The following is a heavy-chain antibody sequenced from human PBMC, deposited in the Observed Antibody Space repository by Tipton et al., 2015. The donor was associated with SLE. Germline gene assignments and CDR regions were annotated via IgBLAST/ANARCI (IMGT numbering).Heavy chain of an antibody. D-gene: IGHD2-21*02. Sequence: GLVKPSETLSITCTVSGASFSRETYLWVWIRQPPGKGLEWIGDIYYTGSTYYNPTLKSRATISVDPSNNQFSLRLTSVTAADTAVDYCSGQGAPVVGTSYLEYWGQGTLLSVSS. CDR3: SGQGAPVVGTSYLEY. V-gene: IGHV4-39*07. J-gene: IGHJ4*02. CDR1: GASFSRETYL. CDR2: IYYTGST.